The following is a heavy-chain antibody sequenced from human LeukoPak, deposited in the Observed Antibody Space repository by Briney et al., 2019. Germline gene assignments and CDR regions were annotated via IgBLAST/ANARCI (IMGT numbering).Heavy chain of an antibody. CDR2: IYYSGST. Sequence: HPSETLSLTCTVSGGSISSYYWSWIRQPPGKGLEWIGYIYYSGSTNYNPSLKSRVTISVDTSKNQFSLKLSSVTAADTAVYYCARVPVNIWENWFDPWGQGTLVTVSS. V-gene: IGHV4-59*01. CDR3: ARVPVNIWENWFDP. J-gene: IGHJ5*02. D-gene: IGHD1-26*01. CDR1: GGSISSYY.